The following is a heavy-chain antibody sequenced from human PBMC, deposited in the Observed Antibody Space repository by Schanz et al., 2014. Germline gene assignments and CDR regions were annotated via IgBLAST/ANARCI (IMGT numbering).Heavy chain of an antibody. V-gene: IGHV3-23*04. CDR2: ISGSGGST. Sequence: VQLVESGGGLVKPGGSLRLSCAASGFTFTTHSMTWVRQAPGKGLEWVSGISGSGGSTYYADSVKGRFTISRDNSKTTLSLQMNSLRAEDTAVYYCAKGLYYDNTGGGFDYWGQGTLVTVSS. D-gene: IGHD3-16*01. CDR3: AKGLYYDNTGGGFDY. CDR1: GFTFTTHS. J-gene: IGHJ4*02.